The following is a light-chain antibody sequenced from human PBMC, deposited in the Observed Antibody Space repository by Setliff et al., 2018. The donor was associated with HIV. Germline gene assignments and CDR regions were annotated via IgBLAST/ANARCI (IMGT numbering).Light chain of an antibody. CDR1: SSNIGSNT. Sequence: QSVLTQPPSASGTPGQRVTMSCSGSSSNIGSNTVNWYQQLPGTAPKLLIYSNNQRPSGVPDRFSGSKSGTSASLAISGLQSEDEADYYCAAWDDSLNVVFGTGTKVTV. CDR2: SNN. J-gene: IGLJ1*01. V-gene: IGLV1-44*01. CDR3: AAWDDSLNVV.